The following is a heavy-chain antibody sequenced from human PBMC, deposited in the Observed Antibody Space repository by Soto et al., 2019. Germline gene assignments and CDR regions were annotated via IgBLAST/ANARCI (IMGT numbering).Heavy chain of an antibody. Sequence: GGSLRLSCAASGFTFSSYGMHWVRQAPGKGLEWVAVISYDGSNKYYADSVKGRFTISRDNSKNTLYLQMNSLRAEDTAVYYCAKTVSALRFLEWLQNDAFDIWGQGTMVTVSS. CDR3: AKTVSALRFLEWLQNDAFDI. CDR1: GFTFSSYG. V-gene: IGHV3-30*18. D-gene: IGHD3-3*01. J-gene: IGHJ3*02. CDR2: ISYDGSNK.